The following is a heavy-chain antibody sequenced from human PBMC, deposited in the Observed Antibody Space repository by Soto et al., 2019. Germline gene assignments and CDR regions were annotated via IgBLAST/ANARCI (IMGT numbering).Heavy chain of an antibody. Sequence: QVPLVQSGAEVKKPGSSVKVSCKASGGTISNYAINWVRQAPGQGLEWMGGIIPMSATTNYAGRFQGRVTMTADESTNTFYMELRSLGYDDTAVFYCTTDKGGRRGYSGFDAFDYWGQGTLVTVSS. CDR1: GGTISNYA. J-gene: IGHJ4*02. CDR3: TTDKGGRRGYSGFDAFDY. D-gene: IGHD5-12*01. CDR2: IIPMSATT. V-gene: IGHV1-69*01.